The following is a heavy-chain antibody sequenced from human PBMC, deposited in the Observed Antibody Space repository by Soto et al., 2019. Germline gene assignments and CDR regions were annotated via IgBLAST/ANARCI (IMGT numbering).Heavy chain of an antibody. CDR2: TYYRSRWYY. D-gene: IGHD1-26*01. Sequence: SQSLSLTCAITGGSGSSNSAGWSWVRQSPSIGLECLGSTYYRSRWYYEYAVSVRGRITINPETSKNQYSLQLNSVTPEDTAVYFCAIGEQYSGRIFYXWGKGTLVTVSX. CDR3: AIGEQYSGRIFYX. J-gene: IGHJ4*01. CDR1: GGSGSSNSAG. V-gene: IGHV6-1*01.